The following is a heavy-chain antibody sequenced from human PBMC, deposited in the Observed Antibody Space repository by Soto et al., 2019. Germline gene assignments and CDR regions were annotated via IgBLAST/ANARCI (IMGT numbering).Heavy chain of an antibody. V-gene: IGHV1-18*01. D-gene: IGHD6-13*01. Sequence: ASVKVSCKASGYTFTSYGISWVRQAPGQGLEWMGWISAYNGNTNYAQKLQGRVTMTTDTSTSTAYMELRSLRSDDTAVYYCVSPSRSSSWYYFDYWGQGTLVTVSS. J-gene: IGHJ4*02. CDR3: VSPSRSSSWYYFDY. CDR1: GYTFTSYG. CDR2: ISAYNGNT.